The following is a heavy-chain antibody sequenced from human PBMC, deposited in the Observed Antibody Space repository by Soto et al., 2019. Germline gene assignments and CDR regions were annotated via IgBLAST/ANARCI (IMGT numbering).Heavy chain of an antibody. J-gene: IGHJ4*02. Sequence: SQTLSLTCAISGDTVSSSSAAWNWIRQSPSRGLEWLGRTYYRSKWYNDYEISVKSRMTINPDTSRNQFSLQLKSLSPEDTAVYYCARAVYGFFDYWGQGTLVTVSS. CDR2: TYYRSKWYN. CDR3: ARAVYGFFDY. CDR1: GDTVSSSSAA. D-gene: IGHD3-10*01. V-gene: IGHV6-1*01.